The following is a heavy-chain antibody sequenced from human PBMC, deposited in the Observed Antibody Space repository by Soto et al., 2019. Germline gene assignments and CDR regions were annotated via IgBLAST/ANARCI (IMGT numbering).Heavy chain of an antibody. V-gene: IGHV3-21*01. Sequence: TGGSLRLSCAASGFTFSSYSMNWVRQAPGKGLEWVSSISSSSSYIYYADSVKGRFTISRDNAKNSLYLQMNSLRAEDTAVYYCARDLNVAGTFDPWGQGTLVTVSS. J-gene: IGHJ5*02. D-gene: IGHD6-13*01. CDR1: GFTFSSYS. CDR3: ARDLNVAGTFDP. CDR2: ISSSSSYI.